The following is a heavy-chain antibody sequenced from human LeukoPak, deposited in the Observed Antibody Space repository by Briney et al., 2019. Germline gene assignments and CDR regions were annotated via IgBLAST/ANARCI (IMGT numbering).Heavy chain of an antibody. CDR1: GCSISSYH. CDR2: IYYSGST. Sequence: SQTLSLNCTVSGCSISSYHWSWIRQPPGQGLEGFGYIYYSGSTNYNPSLKSRVAISVDTSKNQFSLKLSSVTAADTAVYYCARRPGDYYYGMDVWGQGTTVTVSS. CDR3: ARRPGDYYYGMDV. J-gene: IGHJ6*02. V-gene: IGHV4-59*01. D-gene: IGHD3-10*01.